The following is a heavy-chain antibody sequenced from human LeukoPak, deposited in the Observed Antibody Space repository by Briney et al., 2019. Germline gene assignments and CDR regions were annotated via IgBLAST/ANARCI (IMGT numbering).Heavy chain of an antibody. D-gene: IGHD3-3*01. J-gene: IGHJ4*02. Sequence: GGSLRLSCAASGFTFSSYSMNWVRQAPGKGLEWVSSISSSSSYIYYADSVKGRFTISRDNAKNSLYLQMNSLRAEDTAVYYCARDAYDFWSGYYRPPFDYWGQGTLVTVSS. V-gene: IGHV3-21*01. CDR1: GFTFSSYS. CDR2: ISSSSSYI. CDR3: ARDAYDFWSGYYRPPFDY.